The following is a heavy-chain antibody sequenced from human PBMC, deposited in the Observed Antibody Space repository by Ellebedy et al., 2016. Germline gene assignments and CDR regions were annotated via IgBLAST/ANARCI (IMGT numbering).Heavy chain of an antibody. Sequence: GGSLRLSCAASGFTFSTSVMHWVRQAPGKGLEWVSVIYSGGSTYYADSVKGRFTISRDNSKNTLYLQMNSLRAEDTAVYYCARDRQLTGWGQGTLVTVSS. CDR3: ARDRQLTG. CDR2: IYSGGST. V-gene: IGHV3-53*01. J-gene: IGHJ4*02. D-gene: IGHD5-18*01. CDR1: GFTFSTSV.